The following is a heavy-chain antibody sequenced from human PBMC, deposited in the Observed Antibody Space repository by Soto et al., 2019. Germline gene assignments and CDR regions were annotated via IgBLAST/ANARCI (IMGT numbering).Heavy chain of an antibody. CDR3: ARGRKWFGELSQFDY. Sequence: QVQLQQWGAGLLKPSETLSLTCAVYGGSFSGYYWSWIRQPPGKGLEWIGEINHSGSTTYNPSLKSRVTISVDTSKIQCSLKRSSVTAADTAVYYCARGRKWFGELSQFDYRGQGALVMVSS. J-gene: IGHJ4*02. CDR1: GGSFSGYY. V-gene: IGHV4-34*01. CDR2: INHSGST. D-gene: IGHD3-10*01.